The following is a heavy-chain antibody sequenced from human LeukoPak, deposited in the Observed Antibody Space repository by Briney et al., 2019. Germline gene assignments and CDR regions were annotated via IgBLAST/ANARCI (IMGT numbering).Heavy chain of an antibody. V-gene: IGHV4-59*08. D-gene: IGHD6-19*01. J-gene: IGHJ2*01. CDR3: ARRLDWYFDL. Sequence: SETLSLTCTVSGGSISSYYWSWIRQPTGKGLEWIGNIYYSGSTNYSPSLKSRVTISVYTSKNQFSLKLSSVTAADTAVYYCARRLDWYFDLWGRGTLVTVSS. CDR1: GGSISSYY. CDR2: IYYSGST.